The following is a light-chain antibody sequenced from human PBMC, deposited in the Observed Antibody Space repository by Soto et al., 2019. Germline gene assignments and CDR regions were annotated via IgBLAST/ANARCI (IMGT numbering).Light chain of an antibody. V-gene: IGLV2-11*01. CDR3: CSYAGNSGV. J-gene: IGLJ3*02. CDR2: HVN. CDR1: SNDVGGYDY. Sequence: QSALTQPRAVSGSPGQSVTISCTGTSNDVGGYDYVSWYQQLPGRAPKLIIYHVNKRPSGVPDRFSGSRSGNTASLTISGVQGEDEADYCCCSYAGNSGVFGGGTKLTVL.